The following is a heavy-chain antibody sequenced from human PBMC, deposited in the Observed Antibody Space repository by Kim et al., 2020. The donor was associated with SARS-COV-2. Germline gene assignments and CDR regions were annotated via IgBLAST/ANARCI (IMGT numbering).Heavy chain of an antibody. CDR2: IIPIFGTA. J-gene: IGHJ5*02. CDR3: ARVGVGLTRSNWFDP. D-gene: IGHD3-16*01. V-gene: IGHV1-69*13. Sequence: SVKVSCKASGGTFSSYAISWVRQAPGQGLEWMGGIIPIFGTANYAQKFQGRVTITADESTSTAYMELSSLRSEDTAVYYCARVGVGLTRSNWFDPWGQGTLVTVSS. CDR1: GGTFSSYA.